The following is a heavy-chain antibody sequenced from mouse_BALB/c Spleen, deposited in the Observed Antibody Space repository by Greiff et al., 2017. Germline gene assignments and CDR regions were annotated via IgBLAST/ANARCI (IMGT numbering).Heavy chain of an antibody. D-gene: IGHD1-1*01. CDR2: ISSGGSYT. Sequence: DVHLVESGGGLVKPGGSLKLSCAASGFTFSSYAMSWVRQSPEKRLEWVAEISSGGSYTYYPDTVTGRFTISRDNAKNTLYLEMSSLRSEDTAMYYCARFITTVVATNAMDYWGQGTSVTVSS. CDR3: ARFITTVVATNAMDY. V-gene: IGHV5-9-4*01. J-gene: IGHJ4*01. CDR1: GFTFSSYA.